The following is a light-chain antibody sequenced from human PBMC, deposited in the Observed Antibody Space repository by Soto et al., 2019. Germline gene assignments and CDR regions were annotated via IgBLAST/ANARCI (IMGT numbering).Light chain of an antibody. V-gene: IGLV2-14*01. J-gene: IGLJ2*01. CDR1: SSDVGGYNY. CDR2: DVS. CDR3: SSYTSSSILVV. Sequence: QSALTQPASVSGSPGQSITISCTGTSSDVGGYNYVSWYQQHPGNAPKLMIYDVSNRPSGVSNRFSGSKSGNTASLTISGLQAEDEADYYCSSYTSSSILVVFGGGTKLTVL.